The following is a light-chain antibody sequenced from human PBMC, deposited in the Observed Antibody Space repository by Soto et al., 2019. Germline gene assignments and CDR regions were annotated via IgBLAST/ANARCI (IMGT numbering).Light chain of an antibody. V-gene: IGLV2-8*01. CDR3: SAHGGTHPYV. J-gene: IGLJ1*01. CDR2: DVN. CDR1: ASDIGGYTF. Sequence: QSALTQPPSASGSPGQSVAISCTGTASDIGGYTFVSWYQQHPGKAPKLLIYDVNKRPSGVPDRFSGSKSGNTASLTVSGLQAEDEADYYCSAHGGTHPYVFGTGTKLTV.